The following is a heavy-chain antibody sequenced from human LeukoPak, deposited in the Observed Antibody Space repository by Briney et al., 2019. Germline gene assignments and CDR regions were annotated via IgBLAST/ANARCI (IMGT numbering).Heavy chain of an antibody. CDR3: AKDSRLSTYYYDSSGKPYYFDY. CDR2: ISGSGGST. D-gene: IGHD3-22*01. V-gene: IGHV3-23*01. Sequence: PGGSLKLSCAASGFTFATYAMRWVRQAPGKGLEWISGISGSGGSTYYADSVKGRFTISRDNSKNTLYLEMNSLRAEDTAVYYCAKDSRLSTYYYDSSGKPYYFDYWGQGTLVTVSS. CDR1: GFTFATYA. J-gene: IGHJ4*02.